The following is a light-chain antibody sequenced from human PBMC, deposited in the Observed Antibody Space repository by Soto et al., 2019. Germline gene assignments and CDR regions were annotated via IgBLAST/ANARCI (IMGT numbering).Light chain of an antibody. CDR1: QPVSSH. J-gene: IGKJ2*01. CDR2: AAS. V-gene: IGKV3-15*01. CDR3: QQYNRWPFP. Sequence: EIVMTQSPATLSVSPGEGATLSCRANQPVSSHLAWYQHKPGQAPRLVIHAASTRAPGVPVRFSGSGSGTEFTLTISSLQSEDFAVYYCQQYNRWPFPFGQGTKVEIK.